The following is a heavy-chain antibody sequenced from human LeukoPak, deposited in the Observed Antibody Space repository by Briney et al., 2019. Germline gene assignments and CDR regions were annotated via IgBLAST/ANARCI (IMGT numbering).Heavy chain of an antibody. CDR3: ARRVVVTAIRPYNWFDP. Sequence: SQTLSLTCTVSGGSISSGGYYWSWIRQHPGKGLEWIGYIYYSGSTYYNPSLKSRVTISVDTSKNRFSLKLSSVTAADTAVYYCARRVVVTAIRPYNWFDPWGQGTLVTVSS. CDR2: IYYSGST. J-gene: IGHJ5*02. D-gene: IGHD2-21*02. V-gene: IGHV4-31*03. CDR1: GGSISSGGYY.